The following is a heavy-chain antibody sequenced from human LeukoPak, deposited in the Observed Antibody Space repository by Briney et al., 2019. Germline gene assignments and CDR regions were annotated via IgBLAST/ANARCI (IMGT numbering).Heavy chain of an antibody. CDR3: ARDPSMEPTKYNWFDP. D-gene: IGHD1-1*01. V-gene: IGHV1-18*01. Sequence: ASVKVSCKASGYTFTSYGISWVRQAPGQGLEWMGWISAYNGNTNYAQKLQGRVTMTTDTSTSTAYMELRSLRSDDTAVYYCARDPSMEPTKYNWFDPWGQGTLVTVSS. CDR2: ISAYNGNT. CDR1: GYTFTSYG. J-gene: IGHJ5*02.